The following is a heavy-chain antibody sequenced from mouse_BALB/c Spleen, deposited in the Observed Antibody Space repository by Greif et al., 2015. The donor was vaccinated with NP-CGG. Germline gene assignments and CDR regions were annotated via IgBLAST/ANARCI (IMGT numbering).Heavy chain of an antibody. Sequence: QVQLKQSGLELVKPGASVKMSCKASGYTFTSYYIHWVKQRPGQGLEWIGWIYPGDGSTKYNEKFKGKTTLTADKSSSTAYMLLSSLTSEGSAIYFCARRGYGGMDYWGQGTSVTVSS. J-gene: IGHJ4*01. D-gene: IGHD1-2*01. CDR1: GYTFTSYY. CDR2: IYPGDGST. CDR3: ARRGYGGMDY. V-gene: IGHV1S56*01.